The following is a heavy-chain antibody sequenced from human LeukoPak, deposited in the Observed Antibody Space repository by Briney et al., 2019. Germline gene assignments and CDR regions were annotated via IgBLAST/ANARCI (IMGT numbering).Heavy chain of an antibody. Sequence: GGSLRLSCAASGFTFSSYSMNWVRQAPGKGLEWVSSISSSSSYIYYADSVKGRFTISRDNAKNSLYLQMNSLRAEDTAVYYCARGVGLGPADYWGQGTLVTVSS. V-gene: IGHV3-21*01. J-gene: IGHJ4*02. CDR2: ISSSSSYI. CDR1: GFTFSSYS. CDR3: ARGVGLGPADY. D-gene: IGHD2-15*01.